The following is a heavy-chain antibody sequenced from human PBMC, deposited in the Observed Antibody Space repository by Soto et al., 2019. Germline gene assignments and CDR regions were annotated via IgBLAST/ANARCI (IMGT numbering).Heavy chain of an antibody. Sequence: QVQLVQSGAEVKKPGSSVTVSCKASGGTFNNYAISWVRQAPGQGREWMGGIVPIFNTSHFAEKFQGRLTLTADQSTSTAFMELIGLIPDYTAVYFCATQQQLTTFEFWGQGTLVSVSS. CDR3: ATQQQLTTFEF. D-gene: IGHD6-13*01. V-gene: IGHV1-69*01. CDR2: IVPIFNTS. J-gene: IGHJ4*02. CDR1: GGTFNNYA.